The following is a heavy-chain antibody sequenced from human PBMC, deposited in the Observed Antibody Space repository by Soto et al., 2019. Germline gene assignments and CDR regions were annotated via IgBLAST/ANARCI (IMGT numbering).Heavy chain of an antibody. CDR2: IYYSGST. J-gene: IGHJ3*02. V-gene: IGHV4-61*01. Sequence: SETLSLTCTVSGGSVSSGSYYWSWIRQPPGEGLEWIGYIYYSGSTNYNPSLKSRVTISVDTSKNQFSLKLSSVTAADTAVYYCARGNYYDSSGYYYAGSGAFDIWGQGTMVT. CDR1: GGSVSSGSYY. CDR3: ARGNYYDSSGYYYAGSGAFDI. D-gene: IGHD3-22*01.